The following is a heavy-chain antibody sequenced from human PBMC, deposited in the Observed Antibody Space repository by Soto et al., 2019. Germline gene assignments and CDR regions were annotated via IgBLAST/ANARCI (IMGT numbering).Heavy chain of an antibody. V-gene: IGHV4-39*01. CDR1: GGSITSSSYY. D-gene: IGHD6-6*01. CDR3: VRSSIAPRLFMYPFDY. Sequence: SETLSLTCTVSGGSITSSSYYWGWIPQPPGKGLECVGNIYFDGNTYYNPSLKSRVTISMDTSKNQVSLRLSSVTAADTAVYYCVRSSIAPRLFMYPFDYWGQGTLVTVS. J-gene: IGHJ4*02. CDR2: IYFDGNT.